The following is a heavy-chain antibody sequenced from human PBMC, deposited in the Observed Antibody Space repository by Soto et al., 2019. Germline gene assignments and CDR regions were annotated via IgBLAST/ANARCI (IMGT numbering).Heavy chain of an antibody. J-gene: IGHJ4*02. Sequence: PGGSLRLSCVASRFTFSTYEMHWVRQAPGKGLEWVSYLSSGGSTVYYADSVKGRFTISRDNTRNSLYLQMNSLRDEDTALYYCVRYCSTTLCNGVATRTFDYWGQGTLVTVSS. CDR1: RFTFSTYE. CDR3: VRYCSTTLCNGVATRTFDY. V-gene: IGHV3-48*03. D-gene: IGHD2-2*01. CDR2: LSSGGSTV.